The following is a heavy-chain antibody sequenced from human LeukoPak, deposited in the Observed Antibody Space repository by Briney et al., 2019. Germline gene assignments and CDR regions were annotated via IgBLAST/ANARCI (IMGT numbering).Heavy chain of an antibody. CDR3: AKDLGVLTTTPDY. V-gene: IGHV3-23*01. CDR1: GFTFSSYA. J-gene: IGHJ4*02. CDR2: ISGSGGST. D-gene: IGHD3-9*01. Sequence: GGSLRLSRAASGFTFSSYAMSWVRQAPGKGLEWVSAISGSGGSTYYADSEKGRFTISRDNSKNTLYLQMNSLRAEDTAVYYCAKDLGVLTTTPDYWGQGTLVTVSS.